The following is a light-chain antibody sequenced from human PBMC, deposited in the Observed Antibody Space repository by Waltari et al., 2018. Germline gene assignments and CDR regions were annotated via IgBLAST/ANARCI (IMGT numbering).Light chain of an antibody. V-gene: IGKV4-1*01. Sequence: DIVMTQSPDSLAVSLGERATIHCKSSQSVLYSSNNENYLAWYQQRPGQPPKLLIYWASTRESGVPDRFSGSGSGTDFTLTISSLQAEDVAVYYCQQYYSIPWTFGQGTKVEI. CDR1: QSVLYSSNNENY. CDR3: QQYYSIPWT. J-gene: IGKJ1*01. CDR2: WAS.